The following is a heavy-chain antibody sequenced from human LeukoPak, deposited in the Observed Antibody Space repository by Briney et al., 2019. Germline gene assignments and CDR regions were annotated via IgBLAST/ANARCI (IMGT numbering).Heavy chain of an antibody. Sequence: GESLKISCKGSGYSFTSYWIGWVRQMPGKGLEWMGIIYPGDSDTRYSPSFQGQVTISADKSISTAYLQWSSLKASDTAMYYCARHWAGVDMVATTESRFDYWGQGTLVTVSS. V-gene: IGHV5-51*01. D-gene: IGHD5-12*01. CDR3: ARHWAGVDMVATTESRFDY. J-gene: IGHJ4*02. CDR1: GYSFTSYW. CDR2: IYPGDSDT.